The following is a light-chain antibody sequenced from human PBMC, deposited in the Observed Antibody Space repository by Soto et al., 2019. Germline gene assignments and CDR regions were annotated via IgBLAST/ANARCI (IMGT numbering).Light chain of an antibody. CDR3: QSYDSSLSGYL. J-gene: IGLJ3*02. V-gene: IGLV1-40*01. CDR1: SSNIGAGYH. Sequence: QSVLTQPPSVSGAPGQRVTISCTGSSSNIGAGYHVHWYQHLPGTAPKLLISGNTNRPSGVPDRFSGSKSGTSASLAITGLQADDEADYYCQSYDSSLSGYLFGGGTQLTVL. CDR2: GNT.